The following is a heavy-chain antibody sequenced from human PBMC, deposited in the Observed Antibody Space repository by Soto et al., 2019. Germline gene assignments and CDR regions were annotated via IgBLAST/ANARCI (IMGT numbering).Heavy chain of an antibody. CDR2: IYYSGST. J-gene: IGHJ4*02. V-gene: IGHV4-30-4*01. CDR3: AREGVVVPAAISY. Sequence: SETLSLTCTVSGGSISSGDYYWSWIRQPPGKGLEWIGYIYYSGSTYYNPSLMSRVTISVDTSKNQFSLKLSCVTAADTAVYYWAREGVVVPAAISYWGQGTLGTVSS. CDR1: GGSISSGDYY. D-gene: IGHD2-2*01.